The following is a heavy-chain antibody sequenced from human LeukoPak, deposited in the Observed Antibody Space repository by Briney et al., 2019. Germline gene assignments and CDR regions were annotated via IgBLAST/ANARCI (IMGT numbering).Heavy chain of an antibody. J-gene: IGHJ4*02. Sequence: GASVNVSCKASGYTFTSYGISWVRQAPGQGVEWMGWISAYNANTNYAQKLHCIVTMTTDSSTSTAYMELRSLTSDDTALYYCASSIVYCSSTSCYFNWGQGTLVTVSS. CDR1: GYTFTSYG. V-gene: IGHV1-18*01. CDR3: ASSIVYCSSTSCYFN. D-gene: IGHD2-2*01. CDR2: ISAYNANT.